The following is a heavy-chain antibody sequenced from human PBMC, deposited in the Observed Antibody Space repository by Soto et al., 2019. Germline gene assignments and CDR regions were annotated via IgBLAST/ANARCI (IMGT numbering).Heavy chain of an antibody. CDR3: AKSDSSGWYHHFQH. V-gene: IGHV3-23*01. CDR2: ISDSRGTS. J-gene: IGHJ1*01. CDR1: GFTFSSHA. Sequence: GGSLRLSCAASGFTFSSHAMSWVRQAPGKGLEWVSAISDSRGTSYYADSVKGRFTISRDSSKNTLYLQMNSLRAEDTAVYYCAKSDSSGWYHHFQHWGQGIQVTVSS. D-gene: IGHD6-19*01.